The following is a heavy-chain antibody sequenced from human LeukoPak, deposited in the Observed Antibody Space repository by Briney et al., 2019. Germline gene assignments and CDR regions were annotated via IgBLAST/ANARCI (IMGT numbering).Heavy chain of an antibody. CDR2: IYPHDSDI. CDR3: ARHRNYYGSGTPGNAFDI. Sequence: LGESLKISCKGSGYIFGNYWIGWVRQMPGKGLEWMAIIYPHDSDIRYSPSFQGQVTISVDKSNNTAYLQWSSLKASDTAMYYCARHRNYYGSGTPGNAFDIWGQGTMVTVSS. D-gene: IGHD3-10*01. J-gene: IGHJ3*02. V-gene: IGHV5-51*01. CDR1: GYIFGNYW.